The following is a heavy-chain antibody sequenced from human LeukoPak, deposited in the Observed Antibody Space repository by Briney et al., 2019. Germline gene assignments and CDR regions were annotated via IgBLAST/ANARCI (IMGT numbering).Heavy chain of an antibody. V-gene: IGHV4-39*01. CDR1: GGSISSGSYY. D-gene: IGHD2-15*01. J-gene: IGHJ4*02. Sequence: SGTLSLTCTVSGGSISSGSYYWGWLRQPPGKGLEWIGSIYYSGSTYYNPSLKSRVTISVDTSKNQFSLKLSSVTAADTAVYYCASPPICSGGSCYDYWGQGTLVTVSS. CDR3: ASPPICSGGSCYDY. CDR2: IYYSGST.